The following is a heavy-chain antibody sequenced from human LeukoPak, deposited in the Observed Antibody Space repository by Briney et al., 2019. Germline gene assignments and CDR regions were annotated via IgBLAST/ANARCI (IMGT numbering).Heavy chain of an antibody. Sequence: GGSLRLSCAASGFTVSSNYMSWVRQAPGKGLEWVSVIYSGGSTYYADSVKGRFTISRDNARNSVYLQMNSLRAEDTAVYYCVRDEDPTYYEDWGQGTLVTVSS. CDR2: IYSGGST. V-gene: IGHV3-66*01. CDR1: GFTVSSNY. J-gene: IGHJ4*02. CDR3: VRDEDPTYYED.